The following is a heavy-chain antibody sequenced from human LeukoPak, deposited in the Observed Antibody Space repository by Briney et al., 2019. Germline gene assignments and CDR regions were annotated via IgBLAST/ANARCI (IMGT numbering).Heavy chain of an antibody. Sequence: GGSLRLSCAASRFTFSSYAMSWVRQAPGKGLEWVSSISDSGGSTYYADSVKGRFTISRDNSKNTLYLQMNSLRAEDTAVYYCAKDSRRVSGWYYFDYWGQGTLVTVSS. CDR1: RFTFSSYA. D-gene: IGHD6-19*01. CDR3: AKDSRRVSGWYYFDY. V-gene: IGHV3-23*01. CDR2: ISDSGGST. J-gene: IGHJ4*02.